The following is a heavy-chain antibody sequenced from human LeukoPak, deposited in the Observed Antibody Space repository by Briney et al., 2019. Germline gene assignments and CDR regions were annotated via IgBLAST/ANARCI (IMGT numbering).Heavy chain of an antibody. Sequence: GGSLRLSCAASEFTFSSYWMHWVRQAPGKALVWVSRINSDGSSTSYADSVKGRFTISRDNAKNTLYLQMNSLRAEDTAVYYCARWQGDDAFDIWGQGTMVTVSS. J-gene: IGHJ3*02. CDR3: ARWQGDDAFDI. CDR1: EFTFSSYW. D-gene: IGHD1-26*01. CDR2: INSDGSST. V-gene: IGHV3-74*01.